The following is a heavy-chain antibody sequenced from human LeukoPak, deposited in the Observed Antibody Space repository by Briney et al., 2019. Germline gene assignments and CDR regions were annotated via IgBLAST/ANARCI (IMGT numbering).Heavy chain of an antibody. CDR3: VRTGWELLTT. D-gene: IGHD4-23*01. J-gene: IGHJ4*02. V-gene: IGHV4-59*11. Sequence: SETLSLTCNVSGASFGSHYWTWIRQTPDKRLERIGYYFDTGSTDYSPSLKSRVTMSVDRSKNQFFLSLKSVTAADTAVYYCVRTGWELLTTWGPGTPVTVSS. CDR2: YFDTGST. CDR1: GASFGSHY.